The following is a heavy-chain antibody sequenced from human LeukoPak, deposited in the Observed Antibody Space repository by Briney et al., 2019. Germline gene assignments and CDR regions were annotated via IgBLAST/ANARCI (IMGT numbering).Heavy chain of an antibody. CDR3: ARVRFPADC. J-gene: IGHJ4*02. CDR2: IKHDGREK. CDR1: GFTFETYW. Sequence: GGSLRLSCVASGFTFETYWMSWVRQAPGKGLEWLANIKHDGREKYYVDSVKGRFTISRDNAKASVYLYMNSLRVEDTAIYYCARVRFPADCWGQGTLVTVSS. V-gene: IGHV3-7*01. D-gene: IGHD2-2*01.